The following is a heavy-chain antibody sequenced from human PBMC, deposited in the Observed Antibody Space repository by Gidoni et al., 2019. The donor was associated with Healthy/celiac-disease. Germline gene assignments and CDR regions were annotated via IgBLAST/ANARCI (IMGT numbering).Heavy chain of an antibody. CDR1: GGSFSCYS. Sequence: QVQLQQWGAGLLTPSETLSLTCAVYGGSFSCYSWSWIRQPPGKGLEWIGEINHSGSTNYNPSLKSRVTISVDTSKNQFSLKLSSVTAADTAVYYCARGRSITIFGVASYYFDYWGQGTLVTVSS. J-gene: IGHJ4*02. D-gene: IGHD3-3*01. CDR2: INHSGST. V-gene: IGHV4-34*01. CDR3: ARGRSITIFGVASYYFDY.